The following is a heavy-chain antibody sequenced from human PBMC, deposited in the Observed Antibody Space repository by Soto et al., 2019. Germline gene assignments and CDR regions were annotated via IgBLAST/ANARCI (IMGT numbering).Heavy chain of an antibody. Sequence: ASVKVSCKASGYTFTRYAMHWMRQAPGQRLEWMGWINAGNGNTKYSQKFQGRVTITRDTSASTAYMELSSLRSEDTAVYYCASSNIVAAPYGMHVWGQGTTVTVSS. V-gene: IGHV1-3*01. CDR1: GYTFTRYA. CDR3: ASSNIVAAPYGMHV. D-gene: IGHD6-13*01. CDR2: INAGNGNT. J-gene: IGHJ6*02.